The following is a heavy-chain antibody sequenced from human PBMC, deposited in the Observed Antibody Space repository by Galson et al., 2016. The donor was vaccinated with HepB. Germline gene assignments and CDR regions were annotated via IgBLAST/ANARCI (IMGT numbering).Heavy chain of an antibody. Sequence: SETLSLTCAVHGGSFSGFYWSWIRRPAGKGLEWIGEITQRGVINYNPSLKSRVAISADASKSQFSLKLSSVTATDTAIYYCARGRQRRPSSYYYGMDIWGQGATVTVSS. V-gene: IGHV4-34*01. D-gene: IGHD3-16*01. CDR2: ITQRGVI. CDR1: GGSFSGFY. CDR3: ARGRQRRPSSYYYGMDI. J-gene: IGHJ6*02.